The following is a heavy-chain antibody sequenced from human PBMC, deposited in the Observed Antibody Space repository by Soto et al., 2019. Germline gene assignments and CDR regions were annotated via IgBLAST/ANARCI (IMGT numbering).Heavy chain of an antibody. Sequence: GGSLRLSCAAPGFTFSSYAMHWVRQAPGKGLEWVAVISYDGSNKYYADSVKGRFTISRDNSKDTLYLQMNSLRAEDTAVYYCARDPRLGYCSSTSCYAFDYWGQGTLVTVSS. V-gene: IGHV3-30-3*01. CDR3: ARDPRLGYCSSTSCYAFDY. D-gene: IGHD2-2*01. CDR1: GFTFSSYA. CDR2: ISYDGSNK. J-gene: IGHJ4*02.